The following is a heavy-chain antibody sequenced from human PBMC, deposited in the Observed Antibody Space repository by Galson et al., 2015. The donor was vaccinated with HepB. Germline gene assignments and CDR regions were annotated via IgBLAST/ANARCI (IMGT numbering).Heavy chain of an antibody. Sequence: SLRLSCAASGFTFSNFWMHWVRQAPGKGLQWVSTIYSGGHGYYTDSVKGRFTISRDNDKNSLYLQMDNLRVGDTAVYYCARRISLVRGIITRPDYYYGMDVWGQGTTVTVAS. J-gene: IGHJ6*02. CDR2: IYSGGHG. V-gene: IGHV3-69-1*02. D-gene: IGHD3-10*01. CDR1: GFTFSNFW. CDR3: ARRISLVRGIITRPDYYYGMDV.